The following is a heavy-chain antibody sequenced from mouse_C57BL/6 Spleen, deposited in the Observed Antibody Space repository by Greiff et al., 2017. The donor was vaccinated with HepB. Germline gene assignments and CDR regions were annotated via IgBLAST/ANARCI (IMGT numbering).Heavy chain of an antibody. D-gene: IGHD1-1*01. J-gene: IGHJ3*01. Sequence: EVKLMESGGGLVQPKGSLKLSCAASGFSFNTYAMNWVRQAPGKGLEWVARIRSKSNNYATYYADSVKDRFTISRDDSESMLYLQMNNLKTEDTAMYYCVRHNYYGSSYEEGFADWGQGTLVTVSA. CDR3: VRHNYYGSSYEEGFAD. CDR1: GFSFNTYA. V-gene: IGHV10-1*01. CDR2: IRSKSNNYAT.